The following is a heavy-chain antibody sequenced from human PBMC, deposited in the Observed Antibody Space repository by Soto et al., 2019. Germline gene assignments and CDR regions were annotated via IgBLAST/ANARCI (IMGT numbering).Heavy chain of an antibody. V-gene: IGHV4-38-2*02. CDR3: ARERVHCGSPRCYAWFAP. Sequence: SETLSLTCTVSGYSISSGYYWGWIRQPPGKGLEWIGTTFHTGSTYYNPSLKSRVTMSMDTSKNQFSLNLSSVTAADTAVYYCARERVHCGSPRCYAWFAPCGQGTLVTVSS. CDR2: TFHTGST. J-gene: IGHJ5*02. D-gene: IGHD2-2*01. CDR1: GYSISSGYY.